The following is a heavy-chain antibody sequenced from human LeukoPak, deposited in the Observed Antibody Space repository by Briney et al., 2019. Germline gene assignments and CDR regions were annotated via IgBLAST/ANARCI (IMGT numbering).Heavy chain of an antibody. CDR2: ISSSSSYI. J-gene: IGHJ4*02. Sequence: GGSLRLSCAASGFTFSSYTMNWVRQAPGKGLEWVSSISSSSSYIYYADSMKGRFTISRGNAKNSLYLQMNSLRAEDTAVYYCARDPPVVGSGYPDYWGQGTLVTVSS. CDR3: ARDPPVVGSGYPDY. D-gene: IGHD3-22*01. CDR1: GFTFSSYT. V-gene: IGHV3-21*01.